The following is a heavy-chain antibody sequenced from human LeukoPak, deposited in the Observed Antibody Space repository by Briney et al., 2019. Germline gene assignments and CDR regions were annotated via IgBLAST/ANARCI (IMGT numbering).Heavy chain of an antibody. V-gene: IGHV4-59*08. CDR1: GGSINTYY. CDR2: IHYRGSP. D-gene: IGHD3-10*01. Sequence: PSETLSLTCTVPGGSINTYYWSWIRQPPGKGLEWIGNIHYRGSPNRNPSLKSRVTISVDTSNNQFSLKLRSVTAADTAVYYCARHNKTPTYYYGSGSYFDSWGQGTLVTVSS. J-gene: IGHJ4*02. CDR3: ARHNKTPTYYYGSGSYFDS.